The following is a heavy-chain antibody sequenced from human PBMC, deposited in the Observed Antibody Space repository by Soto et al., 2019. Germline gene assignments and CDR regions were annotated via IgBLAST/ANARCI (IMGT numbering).Heavy chain of an antibody. CDR3: ARENGDFDY. CDR1: GYTFTNYD. J-gene: IGHJ4*02. D-gene: IGHD4-17*01. Sequence: QVQLVQSGAEVKKPGASVKVSCKAAGYTFTNYDINWVRQASGQGLEWMGWLTPNNGDTGIAQKFQGRLTMTRNTSISTAYMELSSLRSEDTAVYYCARENGDFDYWGQGSQVTGSS. CDR2: LTPNNGDT. V-gene: IGHV1-8*01.